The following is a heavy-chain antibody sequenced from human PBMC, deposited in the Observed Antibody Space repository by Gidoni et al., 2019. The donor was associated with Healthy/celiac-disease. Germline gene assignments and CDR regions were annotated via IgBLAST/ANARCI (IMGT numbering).Heavy chain of an antibody. J-gene: IGHJ3*02. Sequence: EVQLVESGGGLVQPGGSLRLSCAASGFTFSSYWMSWVRQAPGKGLEWVANIKQDGSEKYYVDSVKGRFTISRDNAKNSLYLQMNSLRAEDTAVYYCARDQLAAAPDAFDIWGQGTMVTVSS. CDR1: GFTFSSYW. V-gene: IGHV3-7*01. D-gene: IGHD6-13*01. CDR2: IKQDGSEK. CDR3: ARDQLAAAPDAFDI.